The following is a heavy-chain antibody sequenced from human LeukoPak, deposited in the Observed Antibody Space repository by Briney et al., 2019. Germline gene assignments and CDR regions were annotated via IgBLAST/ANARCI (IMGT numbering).Heavy chain of an antibody. J-gene: IGHJ3*02. CDR2: IYYSGST. Sequence: PSETPSLTCTVSGGSISSYYWSWIRQPPGKGLEWIGYIYYSGSTNYNPSLKSRVTISVDTSKNQFSLKLSSVTAADTAVYYCARSGTTSVFAFDIWGQGTMVTVSS. CDR1: GGSISSYY. V-gene: IGHV4-59*08. D-gene: IGHD1-1*01. CDR3: ARSGTTSVFAFDI.